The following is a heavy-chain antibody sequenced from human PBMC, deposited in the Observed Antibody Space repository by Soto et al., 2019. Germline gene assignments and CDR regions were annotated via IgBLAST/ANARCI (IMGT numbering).Heavy chain of an antibody. V-gene: IGHV1-69*01. D-gene: IGHD6-13*01. Sequence: QVQLVQSGSEVQMPGSSVKVSCKTSGGTFSRHAINWVRQAPGQGLEWMGGIIPLFGTTNYAQKFKGRVTISADESTSTAYMELSSLTSDDAAVYYCARAAIHGSSCYFWFDPWGQVTLVTVSS. CDR1: GGTFSRHA. J-gene: IGHJ5*02. CDR2: IIPLFGTT. CDR3: ARAAIHGSSCYFWFDP.